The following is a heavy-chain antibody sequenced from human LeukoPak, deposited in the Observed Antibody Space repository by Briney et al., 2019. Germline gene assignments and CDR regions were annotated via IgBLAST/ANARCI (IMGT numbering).Heavy chain of an antibody. V-gene: IGHV3-23*01. CDR3: ARLSGTFGTTSRILEY. D-gene: IGHD1-1*01. Sequence: GGSLRLSWAASGFSLVTYAMIWVRRPAGKGLGWVSATRGGGDATYYTDFVKGRFTISRENSESTVYLRVNSVRAEDTAVYYCARLSGTFGTTSRILEYWGQGVLVTVSS. CDR2: TRGGGDAT. J-gene: IGHJ4*02. CDR1: GFSLVTYA.